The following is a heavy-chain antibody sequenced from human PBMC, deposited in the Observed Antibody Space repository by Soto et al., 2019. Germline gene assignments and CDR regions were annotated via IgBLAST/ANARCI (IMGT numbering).Heavy chain of an antibody. CDR1: GFSFRNAW. V-gene: IGHV3-7*01. D-gene: IGHD3-16*01. CDR2: IKQDGSEK. CDR3: ASQRRDGFFGDY. J-gene: IGHJ4*02. Sequence: GGSLRLSCAASGFSFRNAWMSWVRQAPGKGLEWVANIKQDGSEKHYVDSVKGRFTISRDNPKNSLYLQMNSLRAEDTAVYYCASQRRDGFFGDYWGQGTLVTVSS.